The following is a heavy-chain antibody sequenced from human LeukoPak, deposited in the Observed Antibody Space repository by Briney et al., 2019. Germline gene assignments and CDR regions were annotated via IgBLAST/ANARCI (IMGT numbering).Heavy chain of an antibody. CDR1: GFTFRSYS. Sequence: PGGALRLSCATSGFTFRSYSMNWVRQAPGKGLEWVSSITTSSSYIYYAGSVKGRFTISRDDAKNSLYLQMNSLRAADTALYYCATDIVGAPGYWGQGTLVTVSS. J-gene: IGHJ4*02. CDR3: ATDIVGAPGY. V-gene: IGHV3-21*01. D-gene: IGHD1-26*01. CDR2: ITTSSSYI.